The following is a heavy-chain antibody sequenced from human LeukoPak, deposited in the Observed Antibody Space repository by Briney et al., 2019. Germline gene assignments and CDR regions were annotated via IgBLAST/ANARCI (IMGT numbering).Heavy chain of an antibody. CDR1: VYTFTIYD. Sequence: ASVTVSFTGSVYTFTIYDIYWVRQATAQGLDWMGWMNLNSVNTGYAKKFQGRVTMTKNTSISTAYMELSSLRSEDTAVYYCARVIWGPVGYYYMDVWGKGTTVTVSS. D-gene: IGHD3-16*01. J-gene: IGHJ6*03. CDR3: ARVIWGPVGYYYMDV. V-gene: IGHV1-8*01. CDR2: MNLNSVNT.